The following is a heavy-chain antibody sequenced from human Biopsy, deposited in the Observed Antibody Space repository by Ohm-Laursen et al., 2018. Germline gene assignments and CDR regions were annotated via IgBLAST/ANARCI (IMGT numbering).Heavy chain of an antibody. V-gene: IGHV3-21*06. Sequence: SLRLSCAVTGVTLSGYAMNWVRQAPGKGLEWVSSISASSSYIHYADSVKGRFTVSRDNAKNSLYLQMNSLRAADTAIYYCATELLPPGVGGPWLDSWGQGTPVTVSS. J-gene: IGHJ5*01. D-gene: IGHD3-16*01. CDR2: ISASSSYI. CDR3: ATELLPPGVGGPWLDS. CDR1: GVTLSGYA.